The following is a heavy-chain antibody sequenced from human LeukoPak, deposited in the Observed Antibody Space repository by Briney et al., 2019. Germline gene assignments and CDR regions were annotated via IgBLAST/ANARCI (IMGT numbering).Heavy chain of an antibody. V-gene: IGHV1-18*01. Sequence: ASVKVSCKASGYTFTSYGISWVRQAPGQGLEWMGWISAYNGNTNYAQKFQGRVTMTRNTSISTAYMELSSLRSEDTAVYYCASLKRFWGQGTLVTVSS. CDR3: ASLKRF. D-gene: IGHD3-3*01. CDR1: GYTFTSYG. J-gene: IGHJ4*02. CDR2: ISAYNGNT.